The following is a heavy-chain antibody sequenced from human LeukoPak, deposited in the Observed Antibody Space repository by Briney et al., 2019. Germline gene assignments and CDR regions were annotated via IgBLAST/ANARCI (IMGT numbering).Heavy chain of an antibody. CDR1: GYTFTSYY. CDR2: INPSGGST. D-gene: IGHD6-19*01. V-gene: IGHV1-46*01. J-gene: IGHJ4*02. Sequence: ASVKVSCKASGYTFTSYYMHWVRQAPGQGLEWMGIINPSGGSTSYAQKFQGRVTITADESTSTAYMELSSLRSEDTAVYYCARAPYSSGWYFDHWGQGTLVTVSS. CDR3: ARAPYSSGWYFDH.